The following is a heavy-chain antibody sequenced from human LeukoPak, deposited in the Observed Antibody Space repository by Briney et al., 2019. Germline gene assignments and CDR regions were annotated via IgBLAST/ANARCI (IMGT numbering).Heavy chain of an antibody. J-gene: IGHJ5*02. CDR2: IIPIFGTA. D-gene: IGHD3-3*01. CDR1: GGTFSSYA. Sequence: SVKVSCKASGGTFSSYAISWVRQAPGQGLERMGGIIPIFGTANYAQKFQGRVTITTDESTSTAYMELSSLRSEDTAVYYCARAIGTYYDFWTGSNWFDPWGQGTLVTVSS. CDR3: ARAIGTYYDFWTGSNWFDP. V-gene: IGHV1-69*05.